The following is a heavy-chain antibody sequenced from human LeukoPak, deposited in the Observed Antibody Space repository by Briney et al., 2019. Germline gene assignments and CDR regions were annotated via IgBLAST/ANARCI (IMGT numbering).Heavy chain of an antibody. CDR2: IYSGGST. D-gene: IGHD3-16*01. CDR3: ARERSEGLSFDY. CDR1: GFTVSRYY. J-gene: IGHJ4*02. Sequence: GGSLRLSCAASGFTVSRYYMSWVRQAPGKGLEWVSVIYSGGSTYYADSVKGRFTISTDTSKNTLYLQMNILRAEDTAVYYCARERSEGLSFDYWGQGTLVTVSS. V-gene: IGHV3-53*01.